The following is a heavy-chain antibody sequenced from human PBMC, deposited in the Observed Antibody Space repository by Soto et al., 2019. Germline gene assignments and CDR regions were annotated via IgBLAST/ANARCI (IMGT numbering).Heavy chain of an antibody. CDR2: ISGSTNYM. Sequence: GGSLRLSCAASGFSFSAYSMNWVRQAPGKGLEWVSSISGSTNYMNYADSVKGRFTISRDNAKNSLYLQMNSLRAEDTAVYYCARDQSKGTPVTTEVDYWGQGTLVTVSS. CDR1: GFSFSAYS. D-gene: IGHD4-17*01. J-gene: IGHJ4*02. V-gene: IGHV3-21*01. CDR3: ARDQSKGTPVTTEVDY.